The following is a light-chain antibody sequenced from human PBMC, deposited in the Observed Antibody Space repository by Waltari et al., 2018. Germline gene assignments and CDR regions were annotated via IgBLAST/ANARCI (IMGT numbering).Light chain of an antibody. CDR3: TSFTRAKTWV. CDR2: GVS. J-gene: IGLJ3*02. V-gene: IGLV2-14*03. CDR1: GSDIGAFNY. Sequence: QSALTQPASVSGSPRQSITISCTGTGSDIGAFNYVSWYQQHLGKAPRLIIFGVSDRPSGISNRFSGSKSGNTASLTISGLQAEDEADYYCTSFTRAKTWVFGGGTKVTVL.